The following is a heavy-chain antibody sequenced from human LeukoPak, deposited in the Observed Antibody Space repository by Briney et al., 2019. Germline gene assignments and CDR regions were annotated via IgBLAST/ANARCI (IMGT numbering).Heavy chain of an antibody. CDR2: VKSKTDGGTT. CDR1: GFTFDNAW. V-gene: IGHV3-15*01. Sequence: GGSLRLSCAASGFTFDNAWMNWVRQAPGKGLEWVGRVKSKTDGGTTDYAAPVKGRFTISRDDSENTLFLQLNSLKTEDTALYYCTTVGATSPIAEEYFDYWGQGTLVTVSS. J-gene: IGHJ4*02. D-gene: IGHD1-26*01. CDR3: TTVGATSPIAEEYFDY.